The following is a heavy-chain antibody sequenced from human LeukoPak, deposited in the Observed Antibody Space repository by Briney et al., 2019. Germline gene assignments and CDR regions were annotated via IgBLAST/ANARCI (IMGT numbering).Heavy chain of an antibody. J-gene: IGHJ5*02. CDR1: GDSVSSNSAA. Sequence: SQTLSLTCAISGDSVSSNSAAWNWIRQSPSRGLEWLGRTYYRSKWYNDYAVSVKSRITVNPDTSKNQFSLQLNSVTPEDTAVYYCARAQRGLWFGELPHFDPWGQGTLVTVSS. D-gene: IGHD3-10*01. V-gene: IGHV6-1*01. CDR3: ARAQRGLWFGELPHFDP. CDR2: TYYRSKWYN.